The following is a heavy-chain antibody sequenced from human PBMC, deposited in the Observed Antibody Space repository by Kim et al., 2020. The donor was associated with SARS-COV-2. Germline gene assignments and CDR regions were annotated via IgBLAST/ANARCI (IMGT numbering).Heavy chain of an antibody. D-gene: IGHD6-19*01. CDR2: IYSGGST. CDR3: ARVAGYSSGWYTYYYYGMDV. J-gene: IGHJ6*02. V-gene: IGHV3-66*02. Sequence: GGSLRLSCAASGFTVSSNYMSWVRQAPGKGLEWVSVIYSGGSTYYADSVKGRFTISRDNSKNTLYLQMNSLRAEDTAVYYCARVAGYSSGWYTYYYYGMDVWGQGTTVTVSS. CDR1: GFTVSSNY.